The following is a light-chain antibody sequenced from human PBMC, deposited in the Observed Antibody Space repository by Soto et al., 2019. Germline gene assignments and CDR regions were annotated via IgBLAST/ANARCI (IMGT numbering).Light chain of an antibody. CDR1: GSDVGDYNY. J-gene: IGLJ3*02. CDR3: SSYTGSITVV. CDR2: EVS. Sequence: QSALTQPASVSGSPGQSITISCTGTGSDVGDYNYVSWYQQHPGKAPKLMIYEVSNRPSGVSNRFSGSKSGNTASLTISGLQAEDEADYYCSSYTGSITVVFGGGTKLTVL. V-gene: IGLV2-14*01.